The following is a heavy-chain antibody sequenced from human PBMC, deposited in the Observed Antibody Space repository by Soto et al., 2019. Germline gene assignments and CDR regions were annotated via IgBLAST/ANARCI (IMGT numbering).Heavy chain of an antibody. V-gene: IGHV5-51*01. CDR1: GYSFTSYL. Sequence: PEDSLKISCKGSGYSFTSYLIGWVRQMPGKGLEWMGIIYPGDSDTRYSPSFQGQVTISADKSISTAYLQWSSLKASDTAMYYCARGGYGGYGLYYYYGMDVWGQGTTVTVSS. J-gene: IGHJ6*01. CDR3: ARGGYGGYGLYYYYGMDV. D-gene: IGHD5-12*01. CDR2: IYPGDSDT.